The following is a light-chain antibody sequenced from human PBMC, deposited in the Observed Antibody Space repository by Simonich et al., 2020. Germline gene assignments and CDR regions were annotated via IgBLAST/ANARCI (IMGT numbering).Light chain of an antibody. CDR3: QQYNNWPIT. CDR1: QSVSSN. J-gene: IGKJ4*01. Sequence: EIVMTQSPATLSVSPGERATLSCRASQSVSSNLAWYQQKPGQAPRLLIYGASTRATCIPARFSGRGSGTEFTLTISSMQSEDFAVYYCQQYNNWPITFGGGTKVEIK. CDR2: GAS. V-gene: IGKV3-15*01.